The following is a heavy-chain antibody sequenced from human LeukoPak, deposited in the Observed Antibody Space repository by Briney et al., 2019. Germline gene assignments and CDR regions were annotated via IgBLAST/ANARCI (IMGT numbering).Heavy chain of an antibody. J-gene: IGHJ2*01. Sequence: SGPTLVNPTETLTLTCTVSGFSLSNARMGVSWIRQPPGKVLEWLAHIFSNDEKSYSTSLKSRLTISKDTSKSQVVLTMTNMDPVDTATYYCARNVQGVYSSSWPSVYFDLWGRGTLVTVSS. D-gene: IGHD6-13*01. CDR1: GFSLSNARMG. CDR3: ARNVQGVYSSSWPSVYFDL. CDR2: IFSNDEK. V-gene: IGHV2-26*01.